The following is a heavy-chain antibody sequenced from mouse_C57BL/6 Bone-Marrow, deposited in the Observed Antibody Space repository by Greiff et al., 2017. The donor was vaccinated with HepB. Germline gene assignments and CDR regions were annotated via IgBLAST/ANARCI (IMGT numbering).Heavy chain of an antibody. CDR2: ISYNGSN. CDR3: ARERLYLYAMDY. J-gene: IGHJ4*01. CDR1: GYSITSGYY. V-gene: IGHV3-6*01. D-gene: IGHD5-1*01. Sequence: VQLKESGPGLVKPSQSLSLTCSVTGYSITSGYYWNWIRQLPGNKLECMGYISYNGSNNYNPSLKNRISITRDTSKNQFFLKLNSVTTEDTATYYCARERLYLYAMDYWGQGTSVTVSS.